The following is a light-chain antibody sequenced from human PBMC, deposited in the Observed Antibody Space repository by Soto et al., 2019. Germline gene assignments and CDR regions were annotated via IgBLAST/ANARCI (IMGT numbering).Light chain of an antibody. CDR1: QGISSY. V-gene: IGKV1-8*01. Sequence: AIRMTQSPSSFSASTGDRVTITCRASQGISSYLAWYQQKPGKAPKLLVYAASTLQYGVPSRFSGSGSGTDFTLTISCLQSEDVATYYCQEYHSPPFTFGPGTKVDIK. CDR3: QEYHSPPFT. J-gene: IGKJ3*01. CDR2: AAS.